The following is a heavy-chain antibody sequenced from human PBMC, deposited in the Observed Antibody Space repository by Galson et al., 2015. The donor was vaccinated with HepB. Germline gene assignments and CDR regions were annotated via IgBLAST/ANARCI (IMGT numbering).Heavy chain of an antibody. CDR1: GFRFEHYT. V-gene: IGHV3-43D*03. Sequence: SLRLSCAASGFRFEHYTMHWARQIPGKSLEWLSFITWDGKTTSYADSARGRFIISRDNNKNSLYLEMKSLRVDDTALYYCAKDYFDSSGGTYYYYGMDAWGPGTTVTVAS. J-gene: IGHJ6*02. D-gene: IGHD3-22*01. CDR2: ITWDGKTT. CDR3: AKDYFDSSGGTYYYYGMDA.